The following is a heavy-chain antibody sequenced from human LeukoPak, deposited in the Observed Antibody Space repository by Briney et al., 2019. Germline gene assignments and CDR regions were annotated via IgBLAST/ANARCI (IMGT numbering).Heavy chain of an antibody. J-gene: IGHJ6*03. CDR3: ARALRFLEWLSRWDYYYYMDV. D-gene: IGHD3-3*01. V-gene: IGHV1-2*02. Sequence: ASVKVSCKASGYTFTGYYMHWVRQAPGQGHEWMGWINPNSGGTNYAQKFQGRVTMTRDTSISTAYMELSRLRSDDTAVYYCARALRFLEWLSRWDYYYYMDVWGKGTTVTVSS. CDR2: INPNSGGT. CDR1: GYTFTGYY.